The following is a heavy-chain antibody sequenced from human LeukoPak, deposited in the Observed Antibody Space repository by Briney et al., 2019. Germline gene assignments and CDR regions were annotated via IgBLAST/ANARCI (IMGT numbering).Heavy chain of an antibody. J-gene: IGHJ5*02. V-gene: IGHV3-11*05. CDR2: ISSTSSHT. CDR3: ARGSARWFDP. Sequence: GGSLRLSCAASGFTFSDSYMSWIRQAAGEGLEWVSYISSTSSHTNYADSVKGRFTISRDNAKQSLYLQMNSLRAEDTAVYYCARGSARWFDPWGQGTLVTVSS. CDR1: GFTFSDSY.